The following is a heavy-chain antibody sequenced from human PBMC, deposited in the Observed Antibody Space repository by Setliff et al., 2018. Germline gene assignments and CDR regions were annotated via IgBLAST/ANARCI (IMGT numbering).Heavy chain of an antibody. CDR2: INNGGVSA. V-gene: IGHV3-23*01. Sequence: GGSLRLSCVTSGFALTSYDMTWVRQAPGKGLEWVASINNGGVSADYTDSVKGRFTISRDNSRNTLYLQMKSLRAEDTAIYYCATSTITTYYFDYWGHGTLVTVSS. J-gene: IGHJ4*01. D-gene: IGHD4-4*01. CDR3: ATSTITTYYFDY. CDR1: GFALTSYD.